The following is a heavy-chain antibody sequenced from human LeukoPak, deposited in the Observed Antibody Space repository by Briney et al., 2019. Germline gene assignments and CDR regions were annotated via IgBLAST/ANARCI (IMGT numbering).Heavy chain of an antibody. V-gene: IGHV3-23*01. CDR1: RFTFSSYG. CDR3: ARVQPVVGATPYYYYYYYMDV. J-gene: IGHJ6*03. CDR2: ISGSGGST. D-gene: IGHD1-26*01. Sequence: GGTLRLSCAASRFTFSSYGMSWVRQAPGKGLEWVSGISGSGGSTYYADSVKGRFTISRDNSKNTLYLQMNSLRAEDTAVYYCARVQPVVGATPYYYYYYYMDVWGKGTTVTISS.